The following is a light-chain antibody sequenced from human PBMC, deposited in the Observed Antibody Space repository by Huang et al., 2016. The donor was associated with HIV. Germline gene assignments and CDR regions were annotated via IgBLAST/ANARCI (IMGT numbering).Light chain of an antibody. CDR2: LGS. CDR3: MQALQTPPFT. V-gene: IGKV2-28*01. CDR1: QSLLHSNGYNY. J-gene: IGKJ3*01. Sequence: DIVMTQSPLSLPVTPGEPASISCRSSQSLLHSNGYNYLDWYLQRPGHSPQLLIYLGSNRASGVPDRFGGSGSGTDCTLKISRVEAEDVGVYYCMQALQTPPFTFGPGTKVDIK.